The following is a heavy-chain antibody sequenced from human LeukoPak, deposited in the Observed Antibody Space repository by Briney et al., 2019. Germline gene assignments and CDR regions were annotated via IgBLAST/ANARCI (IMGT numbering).Heavy chain of an antibody. J-gene: IGHJ4*02. CDR1: GFTFSSYG. D-gene: IGHD5-24*01. Sequence: GGSLRLSCAASGFTFSSYGMHWVRQAPGKGLEWVAVIWYDGSNKYYTDSVKGRFTISRDNSKNTLYLQMNSLRPEDTAVYYCARGRDGYNCYDYWGQGTLVTVSS. CDR3: ARGRDGYNCYDY. CDR2: IWYDGSNK. V-gene: IGHV3-33*01.